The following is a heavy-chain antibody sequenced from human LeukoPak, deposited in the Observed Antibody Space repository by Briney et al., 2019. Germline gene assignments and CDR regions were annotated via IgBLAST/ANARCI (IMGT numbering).Heavy chain of an antibody. CDR1: GFTSSSYG. Sequence: PGGSLRLSCAASGFTSSSYGMHWVRQAPGKGLEWVAVISYDGSNKYYADSVKGRFTISRDNSKNTVYLQMNSLRAEDTAVYYCAAPGVPAATYYFDYWGQGTLVTVSS. V-gene: IGHV3-30*03. CDR2: ISYDGSNK. CDR3: AAPGVPAATYYFDY. J-gene: IGHJ4*02. D-gene: IGHD2-2*01.